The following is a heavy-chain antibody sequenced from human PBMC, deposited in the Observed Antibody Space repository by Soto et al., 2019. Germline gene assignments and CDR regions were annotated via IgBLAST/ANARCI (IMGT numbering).Heavy chain of an antibody. V-gene: IGHV3-23*01. CDR1: GFTFSDYA. Sequence: EVQLLESGGHLVQPGGSLRLSCAASGFTFSDYAMSWVRQAPGKGLEWVSTISGRGFTTYYADSVKGQFTISRDNSNNTLFLQMNSLRAEDTALYYCAKSKRSYSYYFDSWGQGNLVTVSS. D-gene: IGHD1-26*01. CDR3: AKSKRSYSYYFDS. J-gene: IGHJ4*02. CDR2: ISGRGFTT.